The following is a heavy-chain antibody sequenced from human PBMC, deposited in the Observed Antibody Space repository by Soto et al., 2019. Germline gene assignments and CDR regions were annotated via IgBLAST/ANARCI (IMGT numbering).Heavy chain of an antibody. V-gene: IGHV1-69*12. CDR2: IIPIFNTP. CDR1: GGTYNTYA. J-gene: IGHJ6*02. D-gene: IGHD2-21*02. Sequence: QVQLVQSGAEVKKPGSSVKVSCKASGGTYNTYAISWVRQAPGQGLEWMGGIIPIFNTPNYAQRFQGRVTITADESTSTAYMELSSLRSEDTALYYCARDKTATNYYSGLDVWGQGTTVTVSS. CDR3: ARDKTATNYYSGLDV.